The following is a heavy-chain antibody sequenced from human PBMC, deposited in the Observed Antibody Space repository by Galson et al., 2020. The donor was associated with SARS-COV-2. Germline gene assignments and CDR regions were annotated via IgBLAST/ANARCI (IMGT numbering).Heavy chain of an antibody. J-gene: IGHJ4*02. CDR2: IYSEGSST. CDR3: ARGDMRNDYFDY. CDR1: GFTISSYR. Sequence: ALHGESLKISCAASGFTISSYRMHWVRQAPGKGLVWVSRIYSEGSSTSYADSVKGRFTISGDNAKNTLYLHMSSLRAEDTAVYYCARGDMRNDYFDYWGQGTLVTVSS. V-gene: IGHV3-74*01. D-gene: IGHD3-16*01.